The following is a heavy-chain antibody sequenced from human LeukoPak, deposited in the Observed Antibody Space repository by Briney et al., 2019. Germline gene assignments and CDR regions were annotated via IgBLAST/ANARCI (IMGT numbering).Heavy chain of an antibody. CDR2: INPNSGGT. J-gene: IGHJ4*02. V-gene: IGHV1-2*02. Sequence: RAASVKVSCKASGYTFTGYYMHWVRQAPGQGLEWMGWINPNSGGTNYAQKFQGRVTMTRDTSISTAYMELSRLRSDDTAVYYCARGLTTFGGVIVTPFDYWGQGTLVTVSS. CDR3: ARGLTTFGGVIVTPFDY. CDR1: GYTFTGYY. D-gene: IGHD3-16*02.